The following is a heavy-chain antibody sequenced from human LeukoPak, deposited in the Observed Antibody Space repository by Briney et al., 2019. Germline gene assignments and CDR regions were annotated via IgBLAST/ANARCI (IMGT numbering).Heavy chain of an antibody. CDR2: IYSGGRT. D-gene: IGHD6-6*01. J-gene: IGHJ4*02. V-gene: IGHV3-66*01. CDR1: GFTVSNNY. CDR3: ARDPPAVAANTYG. Sequence: PGRSLRLSCAASGFTVSNNYMRWVRQAPGKGLEWVSLIYSGGRTYYPDAVKGRFTISRDGSKNMLYLQMDSLRAEDTAIYYCARDPPAVAANTYGWGQGTLVTVSS.